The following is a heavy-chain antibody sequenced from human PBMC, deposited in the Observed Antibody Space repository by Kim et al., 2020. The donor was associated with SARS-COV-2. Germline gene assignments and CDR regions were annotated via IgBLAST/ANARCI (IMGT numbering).Heavy chain of an antibody. D-gene: IGHD3-10*01. CDR2: INPSGGST. J-gene: IGHJ4*02. CDR1: GYTFTSYY. V-gene: IGHV1-46*01. Sequence: ASVKVSCKASGYTFTSYYMHWVRQAPGQGLEWMGIINPSGGSTSYAQKFQGRVTMTRDTSTSTVYMELSSLRSEDTAVYYCARDVGRVRGVILYYFDYWGQGTLVTVSS. CDR3: ARDVGRVRGVILYYFDY.